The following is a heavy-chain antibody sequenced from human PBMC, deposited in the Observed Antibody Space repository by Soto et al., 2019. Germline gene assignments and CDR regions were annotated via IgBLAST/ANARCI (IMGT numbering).Heavy chain of an antibody. V-gene: IGHV3-33*01. CDR3: AREVPPRVRYYSSGWYSH. J-gene: IGHJ4*02. Sequence: GGSLRLSCAASGFTFSSYGMHWVRQAPGKGLEWVAVIWYDGSNKYYADSVKGRFTISRDNSKNTLYLQMNSLRAEDTAVYYCAREVPPRVRYYSSGWYSHWGQGTLVTVSS. D-gene: IGHD6-19*01. CDR2: IWYDGSNK. CDR1: GFTFSSYG.